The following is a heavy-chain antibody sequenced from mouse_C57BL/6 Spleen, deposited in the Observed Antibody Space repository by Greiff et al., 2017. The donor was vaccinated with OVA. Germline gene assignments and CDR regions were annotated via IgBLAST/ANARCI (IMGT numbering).Heavy chain of an antibody. Sequence: EVMLVESGPELVKPGASVKIPCKASGYTFTDYNMDWVKQSHGKSLEWIGDINPNNGGTIYNQKFKGKATLTVDKSSSTAYMELRSLTSEDTAVYYCAREGLGDSNRWYFDVWGTGTTVTVSS. CDR3: AREGLGDSNRWYFDV. J-gene: IGHJ1*03. CDR2: INPNNGGT. V-gene: IGHV1-18*01. CDR1: GYTFTDYN. D-gene: IGHD2-5*01.